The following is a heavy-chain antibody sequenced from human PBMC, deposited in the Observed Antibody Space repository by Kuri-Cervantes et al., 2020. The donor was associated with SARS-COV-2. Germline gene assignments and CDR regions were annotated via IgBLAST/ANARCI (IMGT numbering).Heavy chain of an antibody. D-gene: IGHD1-1*01. Sequence: ESLKISCTVSGGSISSYYWSWIRQPPGKGLEWIGYIYYSGSTNYNPSLMSRVTISVDTSKNQFSLKLSYVTAADTAVYYCARVNDYYFDYWGQGTLVTVSS. J-gene: IGHJ4*02. CDR3: ARVNDYYFDY. CDR1: GGSISSYY. CDR2: IYYSGST. V-gene: IGHV4-59*01.